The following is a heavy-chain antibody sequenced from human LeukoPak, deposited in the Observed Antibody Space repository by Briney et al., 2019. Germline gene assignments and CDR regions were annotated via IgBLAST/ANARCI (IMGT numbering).Heavy chain of an antibody. D-gene: IGHD3-16*01. CDR2: ISYDGSSK. CDR3: CLLDY. Sequence: GSLRLSCAASGFTFSSYAMHWVRQAPGKGLEWVAVISYDGSSKYYADSVKGRFTISRDNSKNTLYLQMNSLRAEDTAVYYCCLLDYWGQGTLVTVSS. V-gene: IGHV3-30*04. J-gene: IGHJ4*02. CDR1: GFTFSSYA.